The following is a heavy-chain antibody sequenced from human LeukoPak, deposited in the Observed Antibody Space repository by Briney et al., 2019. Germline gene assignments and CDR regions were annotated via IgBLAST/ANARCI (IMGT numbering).Heavy chain of an antibody. CDR2: INPSGGST. J-gene: IGHJ5*02. Sequence: ASVKVSCKASGYTFTSYYMHWVRQAPGQGLEWMGIINPSGGSTSYAQKFQGRVTMTRDTSTSTVYMELSSLRSEDTAVYYCARESGSLDYGPGSYIYWFDPWGQGTLVTVSS. CDR1: GYTFTSYY. V-gene: IGHV1-46*01. CDR3: ARESGSLDYGPGSYIYWFDP. D-gene: IGHD3-10*01.